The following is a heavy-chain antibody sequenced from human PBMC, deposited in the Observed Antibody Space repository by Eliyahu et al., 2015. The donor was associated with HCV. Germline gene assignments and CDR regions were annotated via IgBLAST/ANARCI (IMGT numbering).Heavy chain of an antibody. CDR2: ISYDGSNK. CDR3: ARDTGPYSSGYTGDY. V-gene: IGHV3-30-3*01. J-gene: IGHJ4*02. CDR1: GXXFSSYA. Sequence: QVQLVESGGGVVQPGRSLRLSCAASGXXFSSYAMPWVRQAPGKGXEGGGVISYDGSNKYYADSVKGRFTISRDNXKNTLYLQMNSLRAEDTAVYYCARDTGPYSSGYTGDYWGQGTLVTVSS. D-gene: IGHD6-19*01.